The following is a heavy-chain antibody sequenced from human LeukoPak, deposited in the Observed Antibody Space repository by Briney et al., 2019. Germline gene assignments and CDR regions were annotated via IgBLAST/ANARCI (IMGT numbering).Heavy chain of an antibody. Sequence: GGSLRLSCAASGFTFSTYWMHWVRQAPGKGLVWVAHINGDGSVTSYADSMKGRFTISRDNAKNTLYLHITSLRADDTAVFYCVRGAYYFYGMDVWGQGTTVTASS. CDR2: INGDGSVT. D-gene: IGHD3-16*01. V-gene: IGHV3-74*01. CDR3: VRGAYYFYGMDV. J-gene: IGHJ6*02. CDR1: GFTFSTYW.